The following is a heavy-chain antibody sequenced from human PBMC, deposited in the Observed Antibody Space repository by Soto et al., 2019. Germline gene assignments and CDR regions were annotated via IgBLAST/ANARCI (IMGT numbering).Heavy chain of an antibody. D-gene: IGHD6-25*01. CDR3: ARGAGRRIAAYYFDY. CDR1: GGSISSYY. CDR2: IYYSGST. J-gene: IGHJ4*02. V-gene: IGHV4-59*01. Sequence: PSETLSLTCTVSGGSISSYYWSWIRQPPGKGLEWIGYIYYSGSTNYNPSLKSRVTISVDTSKNQFSLKLSSVTAADTAVYYCARGAGRRIAAYYFDYWGQGTLVTVSS.